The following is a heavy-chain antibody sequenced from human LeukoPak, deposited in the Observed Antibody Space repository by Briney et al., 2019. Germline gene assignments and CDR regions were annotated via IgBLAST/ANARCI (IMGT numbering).Heavy chain of an antibody. CDR1: GLTFSTSW. J-gene: IGHJ4*02. Sequence: GGSLRLSCAASGLTFSTSWMNWVRQAPGKGLEWVASINPDGSAKYYVDSVKGRFTISRDNSKNTLYLQMNSLRAEDTAVYYCAKVCNWNYNDYWGQGTLVTVSS. D-gene: IGHD2/OR15-2a*01. CDR2: INPDGSAK. V-gene: IGHV3-7*03. CDR3: AKVCNWNYNDY.